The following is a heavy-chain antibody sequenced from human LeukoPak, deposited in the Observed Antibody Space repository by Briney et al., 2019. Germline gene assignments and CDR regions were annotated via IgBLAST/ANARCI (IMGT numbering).Heavy chain of an antibody. CDR1: GFSFSSYS. Sequence: GGSLRLSCAASGFSFSSYSMNWVRQAPGKGLEWVSSISSSSSYIYYADSVKGRFTISRDNAKNSLYLQMNSLRAEDTAVYYCARVPLSGTADRFFESTFDYWGQGTLVTVSS. D-gene: IGHD3-3*01. V-gene: IGHV3-21*01. CDR3: ARVPLSGTADRFFESTFDY. J-gene: IGHJ4*02. CDR2: ISSSSSYI.